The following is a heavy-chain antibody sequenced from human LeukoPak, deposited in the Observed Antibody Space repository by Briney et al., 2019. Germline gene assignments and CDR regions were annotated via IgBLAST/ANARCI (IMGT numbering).Heavy chain of an antibody. CDR2: IIPIFGTA. Sequence: ASVKVSCKASGYTFTSYGISWVRQAPGQGLEWMGGIIPIFGTANYAQKFQGRVTITADKSTTTAFMEVSSLRSEDTAVYCCARVTVDSISWYHYFDHWGQGTLVTVSS. D-gene: IGHD6-13*01. J-gene: IGHJ4*02. CDR1: GYTFTSYG. CDR3: ARVTVDSISWYHYFDH. V-gene: IGHV1-69*06.